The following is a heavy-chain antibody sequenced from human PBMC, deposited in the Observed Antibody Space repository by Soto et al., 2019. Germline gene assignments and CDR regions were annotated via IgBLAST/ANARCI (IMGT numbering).Heavy chain of an antibody. CDR1: GFTFSSRA. CDR3: ARSRPYFDW. V-gene: IGHV3-23*01. Sequence: GGSLRLSCAGSGFTFSSRAMSWVRQAPGEGLIWVSEIDGGGGSTDYAESVKGRFTISRDNAKNTLYLQMNSLRAEDTAVYYCARSRPYFDWWGQGTLVTVSS. CDR2: IDGGGGST. J-gene: IGHJ4*02.